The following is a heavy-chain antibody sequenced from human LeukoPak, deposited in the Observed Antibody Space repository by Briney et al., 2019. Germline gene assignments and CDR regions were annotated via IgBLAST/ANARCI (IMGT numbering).Heavy chain of an antibody. J-gene: IGHJ6*02. Sequence: GGSLRLSCAASGFTFSSYAMHWVRQAPGKGLEWVAVISYDGSNKYYADSVKGRLTISRDNSKNTLYLQMNSLRAEDTAVYYCARAQYFDWLNYYYGMDVWGQGTTVTVSS. CDR3: ARAQYFDWLNYYYGMDV. CDR1: GFTFSSYA. V-gene: IGHV3-30*04. D-gene: IGHD3-9*01. CDR2: ISYDGSNK.